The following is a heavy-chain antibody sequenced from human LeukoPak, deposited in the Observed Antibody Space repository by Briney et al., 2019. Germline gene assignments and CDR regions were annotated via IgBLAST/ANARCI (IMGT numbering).Heavy chain of an antibody. CDR1: GFTFSSYG. J-gene: IGHJ5*02. Sequence: GGSLRLSCAASGFTFSSYGMHWVRQAPGKGLEWVAVISYDGSNKYYADSVKGQFTISRDNSKNTLYLQMNSLRAEDTAVYYCARALFMDPWGQGTLVTVSS. CDR3: ARALFMDP. D-gene: IGHD3-16*01. CDR2: ISYDGSNK. V-gene: IGHV3-30*03.